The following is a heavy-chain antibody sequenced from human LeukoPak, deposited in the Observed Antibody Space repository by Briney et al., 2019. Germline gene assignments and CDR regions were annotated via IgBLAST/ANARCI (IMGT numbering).Heavy chain of an antibody. Sequence: VKVSCKTSGYSFTAYFMHWVRLAPGQGLEWMGWIDPNSGGTNYAQKFQGRVTMTRDTSISTAYMELSRLRSDDTAVYYCARGPVVAATRRLFDYWGQGTLVTVSS. D-gene: IGHD2-15*01. CDR1: GYSFTAYF. J-gene: IGHJ4*02. CDR2: IDPNSGGT. V-gene: IGHV1-2*02. CDR3: ARGPVVAATRRLFDY.